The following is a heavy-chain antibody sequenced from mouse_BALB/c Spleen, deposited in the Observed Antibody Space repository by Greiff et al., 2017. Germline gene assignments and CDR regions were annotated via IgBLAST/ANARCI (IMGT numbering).Heavy chain of an antibody. J-gene: IGHJ2*01. D-gene: IGHD2-10*02. Sequence: EVMLVESGGGLVQPGGSLKLSCAASGFTFSSYTMSWVRQTPEKRLEWVAYISNGGGSTYYPDTVKGRITISRDNAKNTLYLQMSSLKSEDTAMYYCGRHKYGNWYYFGYWGQGTTLTGSS. CDR2: ISNGGGST. V-gene: IGHV5-12-2*01. CDR3: GRHKYGNWYYFGY. CDR1: GFTFSSYT.